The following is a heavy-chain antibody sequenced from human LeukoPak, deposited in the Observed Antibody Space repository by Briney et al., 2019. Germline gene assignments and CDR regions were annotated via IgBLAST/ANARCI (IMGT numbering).Heavy chain of an antibody. CDR3: ARDPGAGDFDY. J-gene: IGHJ4*02. D-gene: IGHD6-19*01. CDR1: GDSVSTNNAA. V-gene: IGHV6-1*01. Sequence: SQTLSLTCAISGDSVSTNNAAWHWLRQSPSRGLEWLGRAYYRSKWYYDYAVSVKSRITINPDTSKNHFSLQLNSVTPEDTAVYYCARDPGAGDFDYWARGTLATVSS. CDR2: AYYRSKWYY.